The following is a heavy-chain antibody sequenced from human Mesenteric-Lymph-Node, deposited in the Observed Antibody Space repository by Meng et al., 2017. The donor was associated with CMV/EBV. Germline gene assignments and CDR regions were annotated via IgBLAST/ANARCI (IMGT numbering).Heavy chain of an antibody. CDR2: IYHSGSA. D-gene: IGHD3/OR15-3a*01. CDR1: GENISKSKW. J-gene: IGHJ5*01. Sequence: LTGTVSGENISKSKWWSGVRQARGKGLEWIGEIYHSGSAGYNPSRKSRVTMSVDKSKNQFFLRLTSVTAADTAVYYCARLDTWFDSWGQGTLVTVSS. CDR3: ARLDTWFDS. V-gene: IGHV4-4*02.